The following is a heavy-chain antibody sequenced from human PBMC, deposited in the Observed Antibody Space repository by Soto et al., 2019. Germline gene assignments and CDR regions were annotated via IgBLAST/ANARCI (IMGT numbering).Heavy chain of an antibody. V-gene: IGHV1-3*01. CDR2: INAGNGDT. J-gene: IGHJ5*02. CDR3: VRSGVFDCASSSCAPYNWFDP. CDR1: GYTFDIYA. Sequence: QVELVQSGTEVKKPGASVKVSCKASGYTFDIYAMNWVRRAPGQGLEWMGWINAGNGDTKYSQKFQGRVTISRDTSASTAYMELSSLTSEDTAVYYCVRSGVFDCASSSCAPYNWFDPWGQGTLIAVSS. D-gene: IGHD2-2*01.